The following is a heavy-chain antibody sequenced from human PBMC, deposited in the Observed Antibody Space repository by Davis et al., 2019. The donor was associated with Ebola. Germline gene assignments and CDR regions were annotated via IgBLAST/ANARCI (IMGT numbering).Heavy chain of an antibody. D-gene: IGHD7-27*01. CDR1: DFTSSGSA. V-gene: IGHV3-73*01. CDR3: TSRTGAFDY. J-gene: IGHJ4*02. Sequence: ASLKISCAASDFTSSGSAMHWVRQASGKGLEWVGRIRSKANSYATAYAASVKGRFTISRDDSKNTAYLQMNSLKTDDTAVYYCTSRTGAFDYWGQGTLVTVSS. CDR2: IRSKANSYAT.